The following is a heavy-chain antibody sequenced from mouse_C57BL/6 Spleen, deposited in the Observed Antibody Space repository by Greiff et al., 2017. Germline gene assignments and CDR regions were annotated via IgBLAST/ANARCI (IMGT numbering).Heavy chain of an antibody. V-gene: IGHV1-82*01. CDR1: GYAFSSSW. Sequence: QVQLQQSGPELVKPGASVKISCKASGYAFSSSWMNWVKQRPGKGLEWIGRIYPGDGDTNYNGKFKGKATLTADKSSSTAYMQLSSLTSEDSAVYFCARCRSTMVTTPYAMDYWGQGTSVTVSS. J-gene: IGHJ4*01. CDR3: ARCRSTMVTTPYAMDY. CDR2: IYPGDGDT. D-gene: IGHD2-2*01.